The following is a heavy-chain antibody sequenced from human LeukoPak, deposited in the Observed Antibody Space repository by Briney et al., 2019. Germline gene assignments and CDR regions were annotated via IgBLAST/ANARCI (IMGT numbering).Heavy chain of an antibody. CDR3: AKESGYCSGGSCYSEYYFDY. V-gene: IGHV3-23*01. CDR1: GFTFSSYA. Sequence: GGSLRLSCAASGFTFSSYAMSWVRQAPGKGLEWVSGIRGSGGSTYYADSVKGRFTISRDNSKNTLYLQMNRQRAEDTAVYYCAKESGYCSGGSCYSEYYFDYWGRGTLVTVSS. J-gene: IGHJ4*02. D-gene: IGHD2-15*01. CDR2: IRGSGGST.